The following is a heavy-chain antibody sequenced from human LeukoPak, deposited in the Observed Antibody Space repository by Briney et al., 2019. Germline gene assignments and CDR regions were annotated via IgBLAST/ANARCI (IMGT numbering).Heavy chain of an antibody. CDR3: ARLRGATVAHNWFDP. CDR1: SGSFSSYY. V-gene: IGHV4-59*01. Sequence: SETLSLTCTVSSGSFSSYYWSWIRQPPGKGLEWIGYIYYGGSTNYNPSLKSRVTMSLDTSKNQFSLRLNSVTAADTAVYYCARLRGATVAHNWFDPWGQGTLVTVSS. D-gene: IGHD6-19*01. CDR2: IYYGGST. J-gene: IGHJ5*02.